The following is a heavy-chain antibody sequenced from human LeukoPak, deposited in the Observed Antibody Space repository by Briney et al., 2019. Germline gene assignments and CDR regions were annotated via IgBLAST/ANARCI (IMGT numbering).Heavy chain of an antibody. D-gene: IGHD3-10*01. Sequence: PGGSLRLSCAASGFTFSSYSMNWVRQAPGKGLEWVSSISSSSSYIYYADSVKGRFTISRDNAKNSLYLQMNSLRAEDTAVYYCARGYYGSGIYGYYYYYMDVWGKGTTVTISS. CDR1: GFTFSSYS. J-gene: IGHJ6*03. CDR3: ARGYYGSGIYGYYYYYMDV. CDR2: ISSSSSYI. V-gene: IGHV3-21*01.